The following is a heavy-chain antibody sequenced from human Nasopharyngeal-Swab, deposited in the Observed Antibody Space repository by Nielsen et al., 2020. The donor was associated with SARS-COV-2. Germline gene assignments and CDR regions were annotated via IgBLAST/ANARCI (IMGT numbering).Heavy chain of an antibody. V-gene: IGHV3-33*01. Sequence: GESLKISCAASGFTFSSYGMHWVRQAPGKGLEWVAVIWYDGSNKYYADSVKGRSTISRDNSKNTLYLQMNSLRAEDTAVYYCARASSGWYSPDYWGQGTLVTVSS. D-gene: IGHD6-19*01. CDR2: IWYDGSNK. J-gene: IGHJ4*02. CDR3: ARASSGWYSPDY. CDR1: GFTFSSYG.